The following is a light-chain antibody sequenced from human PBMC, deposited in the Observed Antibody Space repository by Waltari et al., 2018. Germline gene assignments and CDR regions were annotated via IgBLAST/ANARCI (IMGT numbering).Light chain of an antibody. Sequence: QSALTQPASVSGSPGQSITISCTGTSSDVGGYTYVSWYQQHPGKAPKLMIYDVTTRPSGVSNRFSGSKSVNTGSLTISGLQAEDEADYYCSSYTSSSTWVFGGGTKLTVL. CDR3: SSYTSSSTWV. CDR2: DVT. J-gene: IGLJ3*02. V-gene: IGLV2-14*03. CDR1: SSDVGGYTY.